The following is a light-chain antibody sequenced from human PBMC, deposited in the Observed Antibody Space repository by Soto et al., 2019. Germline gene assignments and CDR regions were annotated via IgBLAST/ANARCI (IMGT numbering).Light chain of an antibody. J-gene: IGLJ3*02. CDR3: SSYSSTSPVV. CDR1: GSDVDNYNY. CDR2: DVT. V-gene: IGLV2-14*03. Sequence: QSALTQPASVSGSPGQSITISCTGTGSDVDNYNYVSWYQQHPGKAPKLMVFDVTNRPSGISDRFSGSRSGYTASLTISGLQAEDEADYYCSSYSSTSPVVFGGGTKLTVL.